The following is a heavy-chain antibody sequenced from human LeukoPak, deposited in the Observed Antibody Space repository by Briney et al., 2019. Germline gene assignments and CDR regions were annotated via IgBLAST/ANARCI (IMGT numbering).Heavy chain of an antibody. CDR1: GGSFSGYY. CDR2: INHSGST. Sequence: PSETLSLTCAVYGGSFSGYYWSWIRQPPGKGLVWIGEINHSGSTNYNPSLKSRVTISVDTSKNQFSLKLSSVTAADTAVYYCARKPYSSGWYAYFDYWGQGTLVTVSS. J-gene: IGHJ4*02. CDR3: ARKPYSSGWYAYFDY. V-gene: IGHV4-34*01. D-gene: IGHD6-19*01.